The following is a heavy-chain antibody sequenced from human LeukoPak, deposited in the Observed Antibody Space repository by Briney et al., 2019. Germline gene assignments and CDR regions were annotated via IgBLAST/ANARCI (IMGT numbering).Heavy chain of an antibody. CDR1: GDSISSADYY. CDR2: IYYSGST. D-gene: IGHD1-26*01. CDR3: ARVKYSGSYYGVDY. V-gene: IGHV4-30-4*08. Sequence: SETLSLTCTVSGDSISSADYYWSWIRQPPGKGLEWIGYIYYSGSTYYNPSLKSRVIISADTSKNQFSLKLSSVPAADTAVYYRARVKYSGSYYGVDYLGQGTLLTVSS. J-gene: IGHJ4*02.